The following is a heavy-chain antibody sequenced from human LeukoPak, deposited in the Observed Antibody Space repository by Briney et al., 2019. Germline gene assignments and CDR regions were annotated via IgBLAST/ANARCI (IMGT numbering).Heavy chain of an antibody. CDR3: ARLNNGVYYFDY. D-gene: IGHD1/OR15-1a*01. CDR2: IYHSGSS. V-gene: IGHV4-4*02. Sequence: SGTLSLTCTVSGGSISSTNRWSWVRQPPGKGLEWIGEIYHSGSSNYNPSLKSRVTISIDKSRNQFSLKLSSVAAADTAVYYCARLNNGVYYFDYWGQGTLVTVSS. J-gene: IGHJ4*02. CDR1: GGSISSTNR.